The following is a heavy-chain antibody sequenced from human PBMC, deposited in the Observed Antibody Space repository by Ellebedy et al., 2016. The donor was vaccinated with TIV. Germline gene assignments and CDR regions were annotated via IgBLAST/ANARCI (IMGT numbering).Heavy chain of an antibody. J-gene: IGHJ4*02. CDR1: GFTVSSNY. CDR2: IYSGGST. Sequence: PGGSLTLSCAASGFTVSSNYMSWVRQAPGKGLEWVSVIYSGGSTYYADSVKGRFTISRDNSKNTLYLQMNTLRAEDTAVYYCARARFSDYWGQGTLVTVSS. CDR3: ARARFSDY. V-gene: IGHV3-53*01.